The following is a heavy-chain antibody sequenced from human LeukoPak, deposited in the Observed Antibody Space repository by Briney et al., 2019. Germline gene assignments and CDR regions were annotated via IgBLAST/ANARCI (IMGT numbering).Heavy chain of an antibody. Sequence: KPGGSLRLSCAASGFTFSSYSMNWVRQAPGKGLEWVSSISSSRSCIYYVDSVKGRFTISRDNAKNSLYLQMNSLRAEDTAVYYCARDLPDEVPSFDLWGRGTLVTVSS. CDR3: ARDLPDEVPSFDL. CDR2: ISSSRSCI. CDR1: GFTFSSYS. J-gene: IGHJ2*01. D-gene: IGHD1-1*01. V-gene: IGHV3-21*01.